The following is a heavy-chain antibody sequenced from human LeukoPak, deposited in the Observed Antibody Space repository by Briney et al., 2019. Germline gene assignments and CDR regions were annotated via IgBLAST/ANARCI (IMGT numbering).Heavy chain of an antibody. CDR1: GFTFDDYT. J-gene: IGHJ4*02. Sequence: GGSLRLSCAASGFTFDDYTMHWVRQAPGKGLEWVSLISWDGGRTDYADSVKGRFNISRDNNKNSLYLQMNSLRTEDTALYYCAKDLGSSSSSWWSFDYWGRGTPVTVSS. V-gene: IGHV3-43*01. CDR3: AKDLGSSSSSWWSFDY. CDR2: ISWDGGRT. D-gene: IGHD6-13*01.